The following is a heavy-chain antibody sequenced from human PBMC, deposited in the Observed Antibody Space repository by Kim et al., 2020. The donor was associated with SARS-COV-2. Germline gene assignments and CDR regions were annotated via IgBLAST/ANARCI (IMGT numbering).Heavy chain of an antibody. V-gene: IGHV4-39*01. D-gene: IGHD5-12*01. Sequence: SLKSRVTISVDTSKNQYSLKLSAVTAADTAVYYCARHFRRGLQLSHDAFDIWGQGTMVTVSS. J-gene: IGHJ3*02. CDR3: ARHFRRGLQLSHDAFDI.